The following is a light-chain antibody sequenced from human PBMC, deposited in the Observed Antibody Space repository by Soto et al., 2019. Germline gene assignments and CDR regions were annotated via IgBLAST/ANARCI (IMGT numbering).Light chain of an antibody. CDR1: QSISSY. V-gene: IGKV1-5*01. CDR3: QQYNSYGWT. CDR2: AAS. Sequence: IQMTQSPSSLSASAGDIVTITCRASQSISSYLNWYQQKPGKAPKLLIYAASSLQSGVPSRFSGSGSGTEFTLTISSLQPDDFATYYCQQYNSYGWTFGQGTKVDIK. J-gene: IGKJ1*01.